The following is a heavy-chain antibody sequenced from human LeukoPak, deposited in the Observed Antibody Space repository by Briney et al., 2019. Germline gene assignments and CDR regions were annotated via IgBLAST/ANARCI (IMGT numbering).Heavy chain of an antibody. CDR3: ASGGDSSGYFHESFAFDI. Sequence: PGRSLRLSCAASGFTFSSYAMHWVRPAPGKGLEWVAVISYDGSNKYYADSVKGRFTISRDNSKNTLYLQMNSLRAEDTAVYYCASGGDSSGYFHESFAFDIWGQGTMVTVSS. CDR2: ISYDGSNK. CDR1: GFTFSSYA. J-gene: IGHJ3*02. D-gene: IGHD3-22*01. V-gene: IGHV3-30-3*01.